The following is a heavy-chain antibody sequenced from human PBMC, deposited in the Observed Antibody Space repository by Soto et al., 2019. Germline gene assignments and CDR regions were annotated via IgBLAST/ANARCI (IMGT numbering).Heavy chain of an antibody. Sequence: EVRLVESGGALVQPGGTPKLSCAASGFIFSDSIINWVRQASGKGLEWVGRIKSKADNYATAYSASVNGRFTISRDDSKNMAYLQVNSLKAEDTALYYCTRLAFSTSWYGFDYWGQGTLVTVSS. CDR3: TRLAFSTSWYGFDY. CDR2: IKSKADNYAT. D-gene: IGHD6-13*01. V-gene: IGHV3-73*02. J-gene: IGHJ4*02. CDR1: GFIFSDSI.